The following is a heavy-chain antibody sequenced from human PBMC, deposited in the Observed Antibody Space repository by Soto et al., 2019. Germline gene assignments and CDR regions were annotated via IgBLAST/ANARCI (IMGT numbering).Heavy chain of an antibody. CDR3: VKERADFVTVPHATSGMDV. CDR1: GFNFNKFG. J-gene: IGHJ6*02. CDR2: VSYDGNHD. D-gene: IGHD3-3*01. V-gene: IGHV3-30*18. Sequence: QVHLVASGGGVVQPGGSLSLSCTASGFNFNKFGMHWVRQTPGKGLEWVAAVSYDGNHDFYADSVRGRLIISRDNSKNTLDLQLNTLDPDDTAVYYCVKERADFVTVPHATSGMDVWGPGTTVTVSS.